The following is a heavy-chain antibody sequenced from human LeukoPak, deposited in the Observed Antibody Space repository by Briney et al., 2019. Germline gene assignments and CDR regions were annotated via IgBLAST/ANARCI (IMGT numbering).Heavy chain of an antibody. CDR2: ISYDGSNK. CDR1: GFTFSSYG. D-gene: IGHD5-18*01. Sequence: GGSLRLSCAASGFTFSSYGMHWVRQAPGKGLGWVAVISYDGSNKYYADSVKGRFTISRDNSKNTLYLQMNSLRAEDTAVYYCAKDFRQLWSYFDYWGQGTLVTVSS. CDR3: AKDFRQLWSYFDY. V-gene: IGHV3-30*18. J-gene: IGHJ4*02.